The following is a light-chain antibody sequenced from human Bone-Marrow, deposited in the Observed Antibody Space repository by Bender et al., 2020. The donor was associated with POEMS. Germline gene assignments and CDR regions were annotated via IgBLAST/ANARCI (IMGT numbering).Light chain of an antibody. CDR1: KLGYKS. CDR2: QDR. Sequence: SYELTQAPSVSVSPGQTASITCSGDKLGYKSVSWYQQKPGQSPVMLIYQDRKRPSGIPERFSGSNSGNTATLTISGTQAMDEADYFCQSADSSGTYVLFGGGTKLTVL. CDR3: QSADSSGTYVL. V-gene: IGLV3-1*01. J-gene: IGLJ2*01.